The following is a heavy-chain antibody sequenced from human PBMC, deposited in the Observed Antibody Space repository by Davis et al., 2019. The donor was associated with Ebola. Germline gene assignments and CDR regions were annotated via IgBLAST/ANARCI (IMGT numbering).Heavy chain of an antibody. D-gene: IGHD5-18*01. Sequence: GESLKISCAASGFTFSSYDMHWVRQATGKGLEWVSAIGTAGDTYYPGSVKGRFTISRDNAKNSLYLHVNSLRAEDTAVFYCARIKDTTMDYWGQGTLVTVSS. J-gene: IGHJ4*02. CDR3: ARIKDTTMDY. CDR2: IGTAGDT. CDR1: GFTFSSYD. V-gene: IGHV3-13*01.